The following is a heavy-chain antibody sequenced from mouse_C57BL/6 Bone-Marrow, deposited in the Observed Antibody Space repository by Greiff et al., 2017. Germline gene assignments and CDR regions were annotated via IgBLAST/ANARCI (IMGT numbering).Heavy chain of an antibody. D-gene: IGHD3-1*01. CDR1: GFTFSSYG. V-gene: IGHV5-6*02. CDR3: ARRGLCPTRRGFAY. Sequence: EVKLVESGGDLVKPGGSLKLSCAASGFTFSSYGMSWVRQTPDKRLGWVATISSGGSYTYYPDSVKGRFTISRDNAKNTLYLQMSSLKSEDTAMYDCARRGLCPTRRGFAYGGQGTLVTVSA. J-gene: IGHJ3*01. CDR2: ISSGGSYT.